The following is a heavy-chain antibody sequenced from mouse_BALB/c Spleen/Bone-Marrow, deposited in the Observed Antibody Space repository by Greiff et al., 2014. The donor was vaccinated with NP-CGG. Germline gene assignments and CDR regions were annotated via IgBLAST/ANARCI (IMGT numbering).Heavy chain of an antibody. J-gene: IGHJ4*01. Sequence: VQLQQSGPESVKPGASVKMSCTASGFTFTDYVINWVKQRTGQGLEWIGEIYPGSGDTYYNEKFKAKATLTADKSSNTVHMQLSSLTSEDSVVYFCARSRVPYFALDYWGQGTSVTVSS. V-gene: IGHV1-83*01. CDR2: IYPGSGDT. CDR1: GFTFTDYV. CDR3: ARSRVPYFALDY.